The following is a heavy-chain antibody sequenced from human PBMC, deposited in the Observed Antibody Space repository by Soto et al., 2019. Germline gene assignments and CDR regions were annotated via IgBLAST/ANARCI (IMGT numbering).Heavy chain of an antibody. V-gene: IGHV1-2*02. J-gene: IGHJ6*02. D-gene: IGHD3-3*01. CDR2: INPNSGGT. Sequence: GASVEVSCKASGYTFTVYYRQWVRQATGQGLEWMGWINPNSGGTNYAQKFQGRVTMTRDTSISTAYMELSRLRSDDTAVYYCAREYSDFWSGYPHPSPGDYYYGRAVWGQGTTVTVSS. CDR1: GYTFTVYY. CDR3: AREYSDFWSGYPHPSPGDYYYGRAV.